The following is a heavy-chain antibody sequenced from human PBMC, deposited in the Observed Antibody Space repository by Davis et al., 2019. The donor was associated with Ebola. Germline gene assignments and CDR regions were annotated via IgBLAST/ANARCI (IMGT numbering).Heavy chain of an antibody. Sequence: SETLSLTCTVSGGSISSYYWSWIRQLPGKGLEWIGYIYYSGSTNYNPSLKSRVTISVDTSKNQFSLKLSSVTAADTAVYYCAREQEGGGYGMDVWGQGTTVTVSS. CDR2: IYYSGST. CDR1: GGSISSYY. J-gene: IGHJ6*02. D-gene: IGHD2-15*01. V-gene: IGHV4-59*01. CDR3: AREQEGGGYGMDV.